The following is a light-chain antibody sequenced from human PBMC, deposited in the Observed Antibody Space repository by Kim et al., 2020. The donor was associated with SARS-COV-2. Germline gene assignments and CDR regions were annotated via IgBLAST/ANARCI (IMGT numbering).Light chain of an antibody. Sequence: ALSSTVRTTGVGNSVRGYDASCYHHKPRQDPVLLMYGKNNRPSTIPDRFSCCGSGNTATFTITGGQAEDEDDYYCNSRDSSGNHLVFGGGTQLTVL. CDR3: NSRDSSGNHLV. CDR2: GKN. CDR1: SVRGYD. J-gene: IGLJ2*01. V-gene: IGLV3-19*01.